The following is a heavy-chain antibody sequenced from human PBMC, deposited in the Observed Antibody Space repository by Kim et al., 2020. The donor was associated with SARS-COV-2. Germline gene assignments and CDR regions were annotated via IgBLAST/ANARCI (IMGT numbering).Heavy chain of an antibody. V-gene: IGHV4-34*01. J-gene: IGHJ4*02. CDR2: T. D-gene: IGHD3-10*01. Sequence: TNPNPSLTSRVTISVDTSKNQFSLKLSSVTAADTAVYYCARRYGSGSYNYWGQGTLVTVSS. CDR3: ARRYGSGSYNY.